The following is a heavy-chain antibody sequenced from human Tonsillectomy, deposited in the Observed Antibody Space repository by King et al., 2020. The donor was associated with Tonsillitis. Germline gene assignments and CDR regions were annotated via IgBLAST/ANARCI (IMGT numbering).Heavy chain of an antibody. D-gene: IGHD3-22*01. CDR2: IIPILGIA. Sequence: QLVQSGAEVKKPGSSVKVSCKASGCTFSSYAISWVRQAPGQGLEWMGRIIPILGIANYAQKFQGRVTITADQSTSTAYMELSSLRSEDTAVYYCARVATYYYDSSGLSWFDPWGQGTLVTVSS. V-gene: IGHV1-69*04. CDR3: ARVATYYYDSSGLSWFDP. CDR1: GCTFSSYA. J-gene: IGHJ5*02.